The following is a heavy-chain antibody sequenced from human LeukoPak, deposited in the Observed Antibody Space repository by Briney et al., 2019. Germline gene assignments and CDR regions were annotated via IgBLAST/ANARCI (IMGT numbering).Heavy chain of an antibody. Sequence: SVKVSCMASGGTFSSYAISWVRQAPGQGLEWMGRIIPIFGTANYAQKFQGRVTITADKSTSTAYMELSSLRSEDTAVYYCARDREDYCDSSGYDWGQGTLVTVSS. J-gene: IGHJ4*02. CDR1: GGTFSSYA. V-gene: IGHV1-69*06. CDR2: IIPIFGTA. D-gene: IGHD3-22*01. CDR3: ARDREDYCDSSGYD.